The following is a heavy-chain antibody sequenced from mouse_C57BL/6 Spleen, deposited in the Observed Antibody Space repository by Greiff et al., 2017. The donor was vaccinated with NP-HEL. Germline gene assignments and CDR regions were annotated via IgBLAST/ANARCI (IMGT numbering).Heavy chain of an antibody. CDR1: GYAFSSYW. V-gene: IGHV1-80*01. J-gene: IGHJ4*01. Sequence: VQLVESGAELVKPGASVKISCKASGYAFSSYWMNWVKQRPGKGLEWIGQIYPGDGDTNYNGKFKGKATLTADKSSSTAYMQLSSLTSEDSAVYFCARFGNYVDYAMDYWGQGTSVTVSS. D-gene: IGHD2-1*01. CDR2: IYPGDGDT. CDR3: ARFGNYVDYAMDY.